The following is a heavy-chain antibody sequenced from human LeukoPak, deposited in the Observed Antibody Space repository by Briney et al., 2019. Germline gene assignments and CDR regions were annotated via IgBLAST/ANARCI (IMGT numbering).Heavy chain of an antibody. V-gene: IGHV5-51*01. CDR1: GYSFTSYW. CDR2: IYPGDSDT. Sequence: GESLQISCQGSGYSFTSYWIGWVRQMPGKGLEWMGIIYPGDSDTRYGPSFQGQVTISADKSISTAYLQWSSLKASDTAMYYCARPTYDYGDYVVDYWGQGTLVTVSS. D-gene: IGHD4-17*01. J-gene: IGHJ4*02. CDR3: ARPTYDYGDYVVDY.